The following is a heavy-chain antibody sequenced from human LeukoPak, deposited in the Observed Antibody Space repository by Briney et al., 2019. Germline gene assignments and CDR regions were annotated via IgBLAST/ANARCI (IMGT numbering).Heavy chain of an antibody. D-gene: IGHD3-10*01. CDR2: ISSSSSYI. CDR3: AREAYGHNEFDY. CDR1: GFTFSSYS. V-gene: IGHV3-21*04. Sequence: PGGSLRLSCAASGFTFSSYSMNWVRQAPGKGLEWVSSISSSSSYIYYADSVKGRFTISRDNAKNSLYLQMNSLRAEDTALYYCAREAYGHNEFDYWGQGTLVTVSS. J-gene: IGHJ4*02.